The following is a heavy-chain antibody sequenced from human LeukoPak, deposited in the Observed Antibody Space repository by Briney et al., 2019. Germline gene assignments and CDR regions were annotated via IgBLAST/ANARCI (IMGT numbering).Heavy chain of an antibody. D-gene: IGHD6-6*01. CDR3: ARAPRNDH. J-gene: IGHJ4*02. CDR1: GFAFSSYA. Sequence: GGSLRLSCAASGFAFSSYAMHWVRQAPGKGLEWVAVISYDGSNKYYADSVKGRFTISRDNSKNTLYLQMNSLRAEDTAVYYCARAPRNDHWGQGTLVTVSS. V-gene: IGHV3-30-3*01. CDR2: ISYDGSNK.